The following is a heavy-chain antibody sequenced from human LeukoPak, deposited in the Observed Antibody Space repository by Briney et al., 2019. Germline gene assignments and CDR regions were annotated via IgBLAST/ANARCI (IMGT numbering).Heavy chain of an antibody. V-gene: IGHV3-23*01. D-gene: IGHD3-22*01. CDR3: AKDTFSLDYYDSSGYYFDY. CDR1: GFTFSSYA. Sequence: GGSLRLSCAASGFTFSSYAMSWVRQDPGTGLEWVSAISGSGGSTYYADSVKGRFTISRDNSKNTLYLQMNSLRAEDTAVYYCAKDTFSLDYYDSSGYYFDYWGQGTLVTVSS. CDR2: ISGSGGST. J-gene: IGHJ4*02.